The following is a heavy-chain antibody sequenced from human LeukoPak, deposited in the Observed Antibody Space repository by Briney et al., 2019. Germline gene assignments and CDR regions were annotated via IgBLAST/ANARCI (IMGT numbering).Heavy chain of an antibody. CDR1: GFTFSRHS. CDR2: ISGNGEST. V-gene: IGHV3-64D*06. D-gene: IGHD3-22*01. Sequence: PGGSLRLSRSASGFTFSRHSMNWGRQAPGKGLEYVSAISGNGESTYYADSVKDRFSISRDNSKNTLYLQMRSLRDEDTAVYYCVRNYYATSADYDYWGQGTLVTVSS. J-gene: IGHJ4*02. CDR3: VRNYYATSADYDY.